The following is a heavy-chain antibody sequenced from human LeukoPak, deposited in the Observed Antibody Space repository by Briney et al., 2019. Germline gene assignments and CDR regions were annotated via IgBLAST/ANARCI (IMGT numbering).Heavy chain of an antibody. CDR3: ARDPYDFWSGYSRGVGWFDP. CDR2: ISAYNGNT. CDR1: GYTFTSYG. J-gene: IGHJ5*02. V-gene: IGHV1-18*01. D-gene: IGHD3-3*01. Sequence: ASVKVSCKASGYTFTSYGISWVRQAPGQGLEWMGWISAYNGNTNYAQKLQGRVTMTTDTSTSTAYMELRSLRSDDTAVYYCARDPYDFWSGYSRGVGWFDPWGQGTLVTVSS.